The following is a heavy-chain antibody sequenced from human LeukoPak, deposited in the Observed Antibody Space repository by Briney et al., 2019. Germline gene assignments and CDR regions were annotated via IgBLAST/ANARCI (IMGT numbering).Heavy chain of an antibody. CDR3: AREEGATGGYSYGLNWFDP. J-gene: IGHJ5*02. Sequence: SQTLSLTCAISGDSVSSNSAARNWIRQSPSRGLEWLGRTYYRSKWYNDYAVSVKSRITINPDTSKNQFSLQLNSVTPEDTAVYYCAREEGATGGYSYGLNWFDPWGQGTLVTVSS. V-gene: IGHV6-1*01. CDR2: TYYRSKWYN. CDR1: GDSVSSNSAA. D-gene: IGHD5-18*01.